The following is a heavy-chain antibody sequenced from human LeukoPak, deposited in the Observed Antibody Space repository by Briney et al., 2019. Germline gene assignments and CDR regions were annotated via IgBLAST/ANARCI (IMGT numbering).Heavy chain of an antibody. D-gene: IGHD3-10*01. CDR2: MYYSGSST. CDR3: ASMVRGVISWRSRLNY. V-gene: IGHV4-59*12. Sequence: PSETLSLTCTVSGGSINSDYWSWVRQPPGKGLEWIGYMYYSGSSTNYNPSLKSRVTISVDRSKNQFSLKLSSVTAADTAVYYCASMVRGVISWRSRLNYWGQGTLVTVSS. J-gene: IGHJ4*02. CDR1: GGSINSDY.